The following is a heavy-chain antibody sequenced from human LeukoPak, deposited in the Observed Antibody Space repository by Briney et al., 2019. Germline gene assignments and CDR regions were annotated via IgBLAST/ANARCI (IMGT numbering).Heavy chain of an antibody. J-gene: IGHJ4*02. CDR2: INPNSGGT. CDR1: GYTFTDYH. V-gene: IGHV1-2*02. D-gene: IGHD6-13*01. Sequence: ASVKVSCKASGYTFTDYHMHWVRQAPGQGLEWMGWINPNSGGTNYAQKFQGRVTMTRDTSINTAYMELSRLRSDDTAVYYCARGGSSWYCLDYWGQGTLVTVSS. CDR3: ARGGSSWYCLDY.